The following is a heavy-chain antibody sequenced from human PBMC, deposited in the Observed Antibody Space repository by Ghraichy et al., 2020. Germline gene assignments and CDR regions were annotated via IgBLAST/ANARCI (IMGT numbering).Heavy chain of an antibody. CDR2: INHSGST. V-gene: IGHV4-34*01. CDR1: GGSFSGYY. D-gene: IGHD2-2*01. Sequence: SETLSLTCAVYGGSFSGYYWSWIRQPPGKGLEWIGEINHSGSTNYNPSLKSRVTISVDTSKKQFSLKLCSVTAASTAVYFCARGVCSSTSCYPGGAGMVWYYYGMDVGGQGPTVTVSS. CDR3: ARGVCSSTSCYPGGAGMVWYYYGMDV. J-gene: IGHJ6*02.